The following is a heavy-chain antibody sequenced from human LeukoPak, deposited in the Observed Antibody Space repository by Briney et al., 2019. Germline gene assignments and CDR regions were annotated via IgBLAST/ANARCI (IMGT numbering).Heavy chain of an antibody. V-gene: IGHV4-4*02. CDR3: ARRTTYYDFWSGYYPEFDY. Sequence: TSETLSLTCAVSGGSISSSNWWSWVRQPPGKGLEWIGEIYHSGSTNYNPSLKSRVTISVDTSKNQFSLKLSSVTAADTAVYYCARRTTYYDFWSGYYPEFDYWGQGTLVTVSS. CDR2: IYHSGST. D-gene: IGHD3-3*01. J-gene: IGHJ4*02. CDR1: GGSISSSNW.